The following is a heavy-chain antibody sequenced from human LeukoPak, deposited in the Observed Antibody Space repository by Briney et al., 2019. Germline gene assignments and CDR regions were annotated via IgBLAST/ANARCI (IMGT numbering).Heavy chain of an antibody. V-gene: IGHV4-34*01. CDR2: INHSGST. J-gene: IGHJ6*02. CDR1: GGSFSGYY. Sequence: SETLSLTCAVYGGSFSGYYWSWIRQPPGKGLEWIGEINHSGSTNYSPSPKSRVTISVDMSKNQFFLKLSSVTAADTAVYYCARDDAALYNYYYGMDVWGQGTTVTVSS. D-gene: IGHD2-2*02. CDR3: ARDDAALYNYYYGMDV.